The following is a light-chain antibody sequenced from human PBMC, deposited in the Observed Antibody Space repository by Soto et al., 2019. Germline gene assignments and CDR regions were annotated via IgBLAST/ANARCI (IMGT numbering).Light chain of an antibody. J-gene: IGKJ1*01. Sequence: EIVMTQSPATLSVSPGERATLSCRASQSVSTKLAWYQQKPGQGPRLLIYGASTRATGIPARFSGSGSGTEFTLTSPSLQSEDFALYYCQHYSTGLWTFGQGTKVEIK. CDR2: GAS. V-gene: IGKV3-15*01. CDR1: QSVSTK. CDR3: QHYSTGLWT.